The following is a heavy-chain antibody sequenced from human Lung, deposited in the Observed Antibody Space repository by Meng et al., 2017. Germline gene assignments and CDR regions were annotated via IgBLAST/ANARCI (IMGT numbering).Heavy chain of an antibody. CDR3: TIYTSVHI. Sequence: GESLKISCAVAGVSFSGSDIHWVRQASGKGLEWVGRIETKPNCYATSYAASMRGGLTITRDDSKNTAYLQMNSLKTEDTALYYCTIYTSVHIWGQGTMVTVSS. CDR1: GVSFSGSD. J-gene: IGHJ3*02. V-gene: IGHV3-73*01. CDR2: IETKPNCYAT. D-gene: IGHD5/OR15-5a*01.